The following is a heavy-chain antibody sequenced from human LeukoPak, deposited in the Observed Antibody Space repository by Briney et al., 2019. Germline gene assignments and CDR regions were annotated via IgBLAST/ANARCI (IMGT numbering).Heavy chain of an antibody. Sequence: GGSLRLSCAASGFTFDDYAMHWVRQAPGKGLEWVSGISWNSGSIGYADSVKGRFTISRDNAKNSLYLQMNSLRAEDMALYYCAKDGGIRRGYFDYWGQGTLVTVSS. CDR3: AKDGGIRRGYFDY. CDR1: GFTFDDYA. D-gene: IGHD5-18*01. J-gene: IGHJ4*02. CDR2: ISWNSGSI. V-gene: IGHV3-9*03.